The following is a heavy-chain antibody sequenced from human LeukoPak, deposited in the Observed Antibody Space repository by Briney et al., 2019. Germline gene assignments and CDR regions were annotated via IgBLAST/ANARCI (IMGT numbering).Heavy chain of an antibody. D-gene: IGHD2-21*02. J-gene: IGHJ4*02. V-gene: IGHV3-23*01. CDR3: AKDACGGDCYTFDS. Sequence: GGSLRLSCAASGFTFSSYAVSWVRQAPGKGLEWVSAITDSGDVTYYADSVKGRFTISRDNSKNTLDLQINSLRAEDTAVYYCAKDACGGDCYTFDSWGQGTLVTVSS. CDR1: GFTFSSYA. CDR2: ITDSGDVT.